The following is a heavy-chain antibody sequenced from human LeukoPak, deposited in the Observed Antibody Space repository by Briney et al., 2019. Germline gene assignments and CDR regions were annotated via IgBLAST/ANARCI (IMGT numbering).Heavy chain of an antibody. CDR1: GGSFSGYY. CDR3: ARAGDIVVVPAAIGSYFDY. Sequence: PSESLSLTCAVYGGSFSGYYWSWIRQPPGKGLEWIGEINHSGSTNYNPSLKSRVTISVDTSKNQFSLKLSSVTAADTAVYYCARAGDIVVVPAAIGSYFDYWGQGTLVTVSS. D-gene: IGHD2-2*01. CDR2: INHSGST. V-gene: IGHV4-34*01. J-gene: IGHJ4*02.